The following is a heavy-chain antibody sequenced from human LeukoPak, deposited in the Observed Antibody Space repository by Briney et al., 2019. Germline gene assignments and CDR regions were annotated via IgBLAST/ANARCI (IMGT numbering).Heavy chain of an antibody. J-gene: IGHJ4*02. CDR2: ISPSGDIT. CDR1: GFTFSSHG. Sequence: GGTLRLSCAASGFTFSSHGINWVRQAPGKGLEWVSGISPSGDITYYTDSVQGRFTISRDNSKNMMYVQMNSLRAEDTAVYYCAKGGLQRFDYWGQGTLVTVPS. CDR3: AKGGLQRFDY. V-gene: IGHV3-23*01. D-gene: IGHD1-26*01.